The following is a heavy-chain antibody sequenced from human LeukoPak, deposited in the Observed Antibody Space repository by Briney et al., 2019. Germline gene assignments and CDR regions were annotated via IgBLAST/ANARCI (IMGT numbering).Heavy chain of an antibody. D-gene: IGHD4-23*01. CDR1: GYSFTNYW. V-gene: IGHV5-51*01. J-gene: IGHJ4*02. Sequence: GESLKISCKDSGYSFTNYWIGWVRQMPGKGLEWMGIIHSADSNTKYSPSFQGQVTISADKSISTAYLQWSSLKASDSAMYYCARPALPGGFRPFDNWGQGTLVTVSS. CDR3: ARPALPGGFRPFDN. CDR2: IHSADSNT.